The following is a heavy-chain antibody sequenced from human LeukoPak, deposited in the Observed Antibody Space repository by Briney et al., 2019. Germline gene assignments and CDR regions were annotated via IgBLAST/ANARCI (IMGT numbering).Heavy chain of an antibody. Sequence: PGGSLRLSCGASGFTFNSHDMHWVRRAPGKGLEWVAFIRYDGYKRYYGDFGKGRFTISRDKSNNTLFLQMNSLRGDDTAVYYCARGVAGSAFDYWGPGTLVAVSS. CDR1: GFTFNSHD. D-gene: IGHD2-21*01. J-gene: IGHJ4*02. CDR2: IRYDGYKR. CDR3: ARGVAGSAFDY. V-gene: IGHV3-30*02.